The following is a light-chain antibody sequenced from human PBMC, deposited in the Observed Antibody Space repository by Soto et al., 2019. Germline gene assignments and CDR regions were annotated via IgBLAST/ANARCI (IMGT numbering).Light chain of an antibody. Sequence: LTQPRSVSGSPGQSVTISCTGSNSDVGAYKFVSWLQHNPGEAPKVMIYDVTQRPSGVPDRFSGTKSGNTASLTISGLQAEDEADYYCCSYAGSYTWVFGSGTKVTVL. CDR2: DVT. CDR3: CSYAGSYTWV. CDR1: NSDVGAYKF. V-gene: IGLV2-11*01. J-gene: IGLJ1*01.